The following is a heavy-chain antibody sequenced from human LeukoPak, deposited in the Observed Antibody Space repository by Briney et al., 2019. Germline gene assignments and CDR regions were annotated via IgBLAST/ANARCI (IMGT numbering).Heavy chain of an antibody. CDR1: GGTFSSYA. Sequence: SVKVSCKASGGTFSSYAISWVRQAPGQGLEWMGGIIPIFGTANYAQKFQGRVTITTDESTSTAYMELSSLRSEDTAVYYCARDRQRGEIRWFDPWGQGTLVTVSS. J-gene: IGHJ5*02. V-gene: IGHV1-69*05. CDR2: IIPIFGTA. CDR3: ARDRQRGEIRWFDP. D-gene: IGHD3-16*01.